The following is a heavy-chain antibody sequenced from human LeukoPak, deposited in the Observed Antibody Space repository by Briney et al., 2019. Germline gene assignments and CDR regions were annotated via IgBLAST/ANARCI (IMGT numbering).Heavy chain of an antibody. J-gene: IGHJ4*02. Sequence: PGGSLRLSCAASGFTFDDYAMHWVRQAPGKGLEWVSGISWNSGSIGYADSVKGRFTISRDNAKNSLYLQMNSLRAEDTALYYCATPRDYWGQGTLVTVSS. CDR3: ATPRDY. CDR2: ISWNSGSI. V-gene: IGHV3-9*01. CDR1: GFTFDDYA.